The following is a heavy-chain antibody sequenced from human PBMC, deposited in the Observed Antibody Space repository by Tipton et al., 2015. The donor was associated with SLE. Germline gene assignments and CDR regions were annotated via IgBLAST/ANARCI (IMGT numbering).Heavy chain of an antibody. D-gene: IGHD4-17*01. V-gene: IGHV4-30-2*01. Sequence: TLSLTCAVSGGSISSGGYSWSWIRQPPGKGLEWIGYIYHSGSTYYNPSLKSRVTISVDRSKNQFSLKLSSVTAADTAVYYCARQEGGDRAGYWGQGTLVTVSS. J-gene: IGHJ4*02. CDR2: IYHSGST. CDR3: ARQEGGDRAGY. CDR1: GGSISSGGYS.